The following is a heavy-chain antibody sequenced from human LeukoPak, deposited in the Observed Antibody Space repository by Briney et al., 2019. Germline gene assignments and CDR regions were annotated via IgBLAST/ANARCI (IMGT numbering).Heavy chain of an antibody. J-gene: IGHJ4*02. D-gene: IGHD2-8*02. CDR1: GFTFSTFA. V-gene: IGHV3-23*01. CDR3: ATYRQVLLPFES. CDR2: IFPSGGVI. Sequence: GGSLRLSCAASGFTFSTFAMIWVRQPPGKGLERVSSIFPSGGVIHYADSVRGRFTISRDNSKSTLSLQMNSLRAEDTAIYYCATYRQVLLPFESWGQGTLVTVSS.